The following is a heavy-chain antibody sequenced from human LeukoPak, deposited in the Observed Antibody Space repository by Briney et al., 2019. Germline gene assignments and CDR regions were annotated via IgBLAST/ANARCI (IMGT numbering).Heavy chain of an antibody. CDR1: GFTFSNYW. CDR2: VNERATII. Sequence: GGSLRLSCAASGFTFSNYWMHWVRQAPGKGLEWVSRVNERATIISYADSVKGRFTISRENARNTLYLQMNSLTAEDTAVYYCVRDLILVWTPGDDFDHWGQGTLVTVSS. J-gene: IGHJ4*02. CDR3: VRDLILVWTPGDDFDH. D-gene: IGHD3-16*01. V-gene: IGHV3-74*01.